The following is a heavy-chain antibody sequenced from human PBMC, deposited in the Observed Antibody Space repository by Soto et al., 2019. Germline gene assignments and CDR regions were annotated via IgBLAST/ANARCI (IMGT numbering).Heavy chain of an antibody. CDR3: ARDLGEWELVDP. Sequence: QVQLVESGGGVVQPGRSLRLSCAASGFTFSSYAMHWVRQAPGKGLEWVAVISYDGSNKYYADSVKGRFTISRDNSKNPLYLQMNSLRAEDTAVYYCARDLGEWELVDPWGQGTLVTVSS. D-gene: IGHD1-26*01. J-gene: IGHJ5*02. CDR2: ISYDGSNK. CDR1: GFTFSSYA. V-gene: IGHV3-30-3*01.